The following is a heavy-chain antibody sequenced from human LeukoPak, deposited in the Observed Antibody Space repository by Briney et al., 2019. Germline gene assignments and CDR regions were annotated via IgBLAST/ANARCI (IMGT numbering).Heavy chain of an antibody. CDR3: ARGDFKGQGMTTVTTLDY. Sequence: ASVQVSCKASGYTFTAYYIHWVRQAPGQGLEYMGRMNPGSGGTNYAQKFRGRVTLTRDTSINTAYMELSSLRSEDTAVYYCARGDFKGQGMTTVTTLDYWGQGTLVTVSS. CDR1: GYTFTAYY. D-gene: IGHD4-11*01. CDR2: MNPGSGGT. V-gene: IGHV1-2*02. J-gene: IGHJ4*02.